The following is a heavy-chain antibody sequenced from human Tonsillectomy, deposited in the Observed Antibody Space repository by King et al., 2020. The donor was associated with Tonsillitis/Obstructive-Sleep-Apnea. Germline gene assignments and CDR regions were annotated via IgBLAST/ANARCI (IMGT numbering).Heavy chain of an antibody. CDR1: GFTFSSYW. CDR2: IEQDGSEK. Sequence: VQLVESGGGLVQPGGSLRLSCAASGFTFSSYWMTWVRQAPGKGLEWVANIEQDGSEKYYVDSVKGRFTISRDNAKNSLCLQMNSLRAEDTALYYCARGTVSSPGTDYWGQGTLVTVSS. V-gene: IGHV3-7*03. J-gene: IGHJ4*02. D-gene: IGHD3-16*02. CDR3: ARGTVSSPGTDY.